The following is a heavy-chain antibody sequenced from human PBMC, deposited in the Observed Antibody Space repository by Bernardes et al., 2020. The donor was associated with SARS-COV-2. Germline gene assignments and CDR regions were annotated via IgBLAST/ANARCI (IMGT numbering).Heavy chain of an antibody. CDR2: TYYRSKWYN. CDR3: ARSGYFETSGYLDY. Sequence: QTLSLTCAISGDSVSSNSGAWNWIRQSPSRGLEWLGRTYYRSKWYNDYAVSVESRITIKADTSKNQFSLQLYSVTPEDTAVYYCARSGYFETSGYLDYWDQGTLVTVAS. D-gene: IGHD3-22*01. J-gene: IGHJ4*02. CDR1: GDSVSSNSGA. V-gene: IGHV6-1*01.